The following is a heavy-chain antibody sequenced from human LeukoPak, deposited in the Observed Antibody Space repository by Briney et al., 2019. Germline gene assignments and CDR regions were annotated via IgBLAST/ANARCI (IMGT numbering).Heavy chain of an antibody. CDR3: ASGRGYSGSFFYYFDS. CDR2: TSYSGST. CDR1: GGSISSSSYY. J-gene: IGHJ4*02. V-gene: IGHV4-61*01. Sequence: PSETLSLTCTVSGGSISSSSYYWSWIRQPPGKGLEWIGYTSYSGSTNYNPSLKSRITISIDTSKNQFFLKFSSVTAADTAVYFCASGRGYSGSFFYYFDSWGQGTLATVSS. D-gene: IGHD1-26*01.